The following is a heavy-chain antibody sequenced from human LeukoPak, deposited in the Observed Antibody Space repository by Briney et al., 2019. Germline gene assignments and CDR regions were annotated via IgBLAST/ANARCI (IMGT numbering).Heavy chain of an antibody. V-gene: IGHV3-48*03. CDR2: ISSSGSTI. CDR1: GFTFSSYE. Sequence: PGGSLRLSCAASGFTFSSYEMNWVRQAPGKGLEWVSYISSSGSTIYYADSVKGRFTISRDNAKNSLYLQMNSLRAEDTAVYYCAKEVVVGNYDILTGYNYWGQGTLVTVSS. J-gene: IGHJ4*02. D-gene: IGHD3-9*01. CDR3: AKEVVVGNYDILTGYNY.